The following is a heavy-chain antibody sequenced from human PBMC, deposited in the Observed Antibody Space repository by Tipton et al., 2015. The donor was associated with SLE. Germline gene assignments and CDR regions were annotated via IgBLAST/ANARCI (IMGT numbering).Heavy chain of an antibody. CDR1: GFTFSSYS. CDR3: ARDGGTGAVAGFDY. CDR2: ISSSSSYI. J-gene: IGHJ4*02. V-gene: IGHV3-21*03. Sequence: SGFTFSSYSMNWVRQAPGKGLEWVSSISSSSSYIYYADSVKGRFTISRDNAKNSLYLQMNSLRAEDTAVYYCARDGGTGAVAGFDYWGQGTLVTVSS. D-gene: IGHD6-19*01.